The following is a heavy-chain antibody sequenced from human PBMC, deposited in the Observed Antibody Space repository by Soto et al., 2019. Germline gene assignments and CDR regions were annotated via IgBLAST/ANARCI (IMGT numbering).Heavy chain of an antibody. CDR3: ASSLLVGYGLEGESD. CDR1: GYTFTSYG. CDR2: ISAYNGNT. V-gene: IGHV1-18*01. D-gene: IGHD5-18*01. J-gene: IGHJ4*02. Sequence: QVQLVQSGAEVKKPGASVKVSCKASGYTFTSYGISWVRQAPGQGLEWMGWISAYNGNTNYAQKLKGRVTMTTDTNXXSAYMELRSRSSDDTAVYYCASSLLVGYGLEGESDWGQGTLVTVCS.